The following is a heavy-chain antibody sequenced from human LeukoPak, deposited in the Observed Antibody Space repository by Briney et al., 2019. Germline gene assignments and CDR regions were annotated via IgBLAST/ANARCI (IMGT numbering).Heavy chain of an antibody. CDR2: IRYDGSNK. J-gene: IGHJ4*02. V-gene: IGHV3-30*02. D-gene: IGHD3-10*01. CDR1: GFTFSSYG. Sequence: GGSLRLSCAASGFTFSSYGMHWVRQAPGKGLEWVAFIRYDGSNKYYADSVKGRFTISRDNSKNTLYLQMNSLRAEDTAVYYCARDRRYYYGSGSYVDYWGQGTLVTVSS. CDR3: ARDRRYYYGSGSYVDY.